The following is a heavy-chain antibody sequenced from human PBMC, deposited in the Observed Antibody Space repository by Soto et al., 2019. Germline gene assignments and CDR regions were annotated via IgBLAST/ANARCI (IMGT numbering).Heavy chain of an antibody. CDR1: GFTFSSYA. CDR2: ISSSSSYI. J-gene: IGHJ5*02. CDR3: ARDWLRTTVTTRSVWFDP. V-gene: IGHV3-21*01. Sequence: EVQLLESGGGLVQPGGSLRLSCAASGFTFSSYAMSWVRQAPGKGLEWVSAISSSSSYIYYADSVKGRFTISRDNAKNSLYLQMNSLRAEDSAVYYCARDWLRTTVTTRSVWFDPWGQGTLVTVSS. D-gene: IGHD4-17*01.